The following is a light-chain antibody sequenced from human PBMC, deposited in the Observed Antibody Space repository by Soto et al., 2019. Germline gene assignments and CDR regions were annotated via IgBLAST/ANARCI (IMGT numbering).Light chain of an antibody. CDR1: QSISSW. V-gene: IGKV1-5*03. CDR3: QQYNSYST. CDR2: KAP. Sequence: DIQMTQSPSTLSASVGDRVTITCRASQSISSWLAWYQQKPGKAPKLLIYKAPSLESGVPSRFSGSGSGTEFTLTISSLQPDDFATYYCQQYNSYSTFGQGTKVEIE. J-gene: IGKJ1*01.